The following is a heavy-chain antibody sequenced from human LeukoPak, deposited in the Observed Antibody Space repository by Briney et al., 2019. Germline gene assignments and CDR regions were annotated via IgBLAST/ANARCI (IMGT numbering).Heavy chain of an antibody. CDR3: ARWSLVYSNYAGYFGS. D-gene: IGHD4-11*01. CDR1: GYTFATYW. J-gene: IGHJ4*02. CDR2: IYPGDSDT. Sequence: GESLKISCKGSGYTFATYWIAWVRQMPGKGLEWVGIIYPGDSDTRYSPSFQGQVTISADKSISTAYLQWSSLKASDSAMYYCARWSLVYSNYAGYFGSWGQGTLVTVSS. V-gene: IGHV5-51*01.